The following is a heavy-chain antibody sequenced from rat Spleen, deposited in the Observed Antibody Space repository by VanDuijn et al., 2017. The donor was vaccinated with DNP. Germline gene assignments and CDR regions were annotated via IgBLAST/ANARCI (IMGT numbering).Heavy chain of an antibody. V-gene: IGHV1-43*01. CDR1: GYTFTTYY. J-gene: IGHJ3*01. CDR2: INTGSGGI. CDR3: ARWRGFNYGGWFAY. D-gene: IGHD1-11*01. Sequence: QVQLQQSGAELAKPGSSVMISCRASGYTFTTYYIGWIKQTTRQGLEYIGYINTGSGGINYNEKFKGKATLTVDKSSSTAFMHLSSLTPDDSAVYYCARWRGFNYGGWFAYWGHGTLVTVSS.